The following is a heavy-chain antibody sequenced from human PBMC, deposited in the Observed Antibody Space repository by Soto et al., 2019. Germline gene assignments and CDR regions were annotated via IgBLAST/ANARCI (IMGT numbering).Heavy chain of an antibody. CDR2: IYHTGIS. Sequence: QVHLQESGPGLVEPSEALSLTCSVSGVSFSNSYWSWSRQAPGQGLEWIGSIYHTGISNYNPTLRSRVTITRDTCKNQFCLSLRSVTTADTAVYYCAKGRVRAIWGKGTMVIVSS. V-gene: IGHV4-59*01. J-gene: IGHJ3*02. CDR3: AKGRVRAI. CDR1: GVSFSNSY.